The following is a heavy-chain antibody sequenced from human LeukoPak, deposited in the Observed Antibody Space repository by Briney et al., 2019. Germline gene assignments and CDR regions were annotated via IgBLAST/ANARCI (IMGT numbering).Heavy chain of an antibody. CDR3: ARGGAVVAVYFDY. CDR1: GYYISTDYY. D-gene: IGHD2-15*01. J-gene: IGHJ4*02. Sequence: SETLSLTCDVSGYYISTDYYWGWIRQPPGKGLEWIASMYHSGSAYYNPSLKSRVTISVDTSRNQFSLKLNSVTAADTAVYYCARGGAVVAVYFDYWGQGTLVTVSS. CDR2: MYHSGSA. V-gene: IGHV4-38-2*01.